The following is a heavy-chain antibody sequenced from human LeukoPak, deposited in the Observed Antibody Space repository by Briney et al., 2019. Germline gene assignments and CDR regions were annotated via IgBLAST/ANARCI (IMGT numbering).Heavy chain of an antibody. Sequence: GASVKVSCKASGYTFTSYGISWVRQAPGQGLEWMGWISAYNGSTNYAQKLQGRVTMTTDTSTSTAYMELRSLRSDDTAVYYCARDPPIRYFDWLPHYYYYGMDVWGKGTTVTVSS. CDR3: ARDPPIRYFDWLPHYYYYGMDV. J-gene: IGHJ6*04. D-gene: IGHD3-9*01. CDR1: GYTFTSYG. V-gene: IGHV1-18*04. CDR2: ISAYNGST.